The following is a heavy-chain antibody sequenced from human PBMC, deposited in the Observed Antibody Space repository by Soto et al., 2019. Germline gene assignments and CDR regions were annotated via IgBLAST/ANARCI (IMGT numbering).Heavy chain of an antibody. D-gene: IGHD3-22*01. CDR2: ISSSSSTM. V-gene: IGHV3-48*02. CDR3: ARDVXYYYDSSGYPYGGAFDI. J-gene: IGHJ3*02. Sequence: GGSLRLSCAASGFTFSSYSMNWVRQAPGKGLEWVSYISSSSSTMYYADSVKGRFTISRDNAKNSLYLQMNSLRDEDTAVYYCARDVXYYYDSSGYPYGGAFDIWGQGTMVTVSS. CDR1: GFTFSSYS.